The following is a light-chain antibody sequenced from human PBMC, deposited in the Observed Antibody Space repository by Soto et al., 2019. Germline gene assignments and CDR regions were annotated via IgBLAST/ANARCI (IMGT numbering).Light chain of an antibody. CDR2: AAS. J-gene: IGKJ4*01. CDR3: QHSYSTPLT. V-gene: IGKV1-39*01. Sequence: DIQMTQSLSSLSASVGDRVTITCRASQSISSYLNWYQQKPGKAPKLQIYAASSLQSVVPSRFSGSGSGTAFTLTISSLQPEDFATYYCQHSYSTPLTFGGGTKLEIK. CDR1: QSISSY.